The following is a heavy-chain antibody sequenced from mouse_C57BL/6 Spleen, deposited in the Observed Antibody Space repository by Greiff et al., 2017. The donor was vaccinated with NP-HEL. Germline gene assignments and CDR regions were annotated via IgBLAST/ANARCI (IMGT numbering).Heavy chain of an antibody. CDR1: GYTFTSYW. D-gene: IGHD3-2*02. J-gene: IGHJ3*01. Sequence: QVQLKQPGTELVKPGASVKLSCKASGYTFTSYWMHWVKQRPGQGLEWIGNINPSNGGTNYNEKFKSKATLTVDKSSSTAYMQLSSLTSEDSAVYYCARGGSSGYGELPAYWGQGTLVTVSA. CDR2: INPSNGGT. V-gene: IGHV1-53*01. CDR3: ARGGSSGYGELPAY.